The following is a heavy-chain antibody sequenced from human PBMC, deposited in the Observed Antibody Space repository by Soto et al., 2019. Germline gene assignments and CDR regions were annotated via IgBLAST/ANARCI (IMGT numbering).Heavy chain of an antibody. CDR3: ARAIKRRGSSWFDP. D-gene: IGHD5-12*01. CDR2: INPNSGGT. J-gene: IGHJ5*02. Sequence: GASVKVSCKASGYTFTGYYMHWVRQAPGQGLEWMGWINPNSGGTNYAQKFQGWVTMTRDTSISTAYMELSRLRSDDTAVYYCARAIKRRGSSWFDPWGQGTLVTVSS. V-gene: IGHV1-2*04. CDR1: GYTFTGYY.